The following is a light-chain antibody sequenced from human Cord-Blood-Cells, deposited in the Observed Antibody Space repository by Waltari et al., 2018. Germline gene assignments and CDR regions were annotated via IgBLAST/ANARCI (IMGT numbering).Light chain of an antibody. V-gene: IGLV2-23*02. J-gene: IGLJ2*01. Sequence: QSALPQPASVSGSPGQSITIPYPGTSSDVGGYDLGSCYHQHPGKAPQHMIYEVSKRPSGVSNRFSGSKSGNTASLTISGLQAEDEADYYCCSYAGSSTVVFGGGTKLTVL. CDR3: CSYAGSSTVV. CDR1: SSDVGGYDL. CDR2: EVS.